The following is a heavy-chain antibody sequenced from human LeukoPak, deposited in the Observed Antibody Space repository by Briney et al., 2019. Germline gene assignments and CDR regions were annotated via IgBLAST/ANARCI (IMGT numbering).Heavy chain of an antibody. J-gene: IGHJ5*02. CDR3: ARHTISGAFNWFDP. Sequence: PSETLSLTCTVSGGSISSSSYYWSWIRQPAGKGLEWIGRIYTSGSTNYDPSLKSRVTISVDTSKNQFSLKLSSVTAADMAVYYCARHTISGAFNWFDPWGQGTLVTVSS. V-gene: IGHV4-61*02. CDR1: GGSISSSSYY. CDR2: IYTSGST. D-gene: IGHD5-24*01.